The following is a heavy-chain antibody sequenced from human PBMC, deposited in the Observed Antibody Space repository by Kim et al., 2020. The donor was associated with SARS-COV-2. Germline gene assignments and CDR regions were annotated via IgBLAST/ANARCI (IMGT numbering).Heavy chain of an antibody. CDR3: VKGGLFDFED. CDR2: VSPDGTFI. V-gene: IGHV3-74*01. J-gene: IGHJ4*02. D-gene: IGHD3-10*02. CDR1: GFTFSTSR. Sequence: GGSLRLSCAASGFTFSTSRMDWVRQAPGKGLVWVSRVSPDGTFILDADSVKGRFTISRDNAKNTLYLQMNRLRAEDTGIYYCVKGGLFDFEDWGQGAMVT.